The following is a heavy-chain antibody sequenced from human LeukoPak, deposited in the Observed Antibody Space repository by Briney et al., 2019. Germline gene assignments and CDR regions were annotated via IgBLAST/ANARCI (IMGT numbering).Heavy chain of an antibody. CDR1: GYTFTSYG. CDR3: ARHLIAVAVNHYYYGIEV. V-gene: IGHV1-3*01. Sequence: ASVKVSCKASGYTFTSYGISWVRQAPGQRLEWMGWINAGNGNTIYSQKFQGRVTITRDTSATTAYMELSSLRSEDTAVHYCARHLIAVAVNHYYYGIEVWGQGTTVTVSS. CDR2: INAGNGNT. D-gene: IGHD6-19*01. J-gene: IGHJ6*02.